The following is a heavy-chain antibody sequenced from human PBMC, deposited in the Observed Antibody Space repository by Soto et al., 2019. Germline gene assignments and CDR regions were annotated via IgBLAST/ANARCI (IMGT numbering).Heavy chain of an antibody. V-gene: IGHV1-69*01. CDR1: GGTFSSYA. CDR3: ARDEKGKLWFGELLFHWFDP. J-gene: IGHJ5*02. D-gene: IGHD3-10*01. Sequence: QVQLVQSGAEVKKPGSSVKVSCKASGGTFSSYAISWVRQAPGQGLEWMGGIIPIFGTANYAQKFQGRVTITADESMSTAYMELSSLRSEDTAVYYCARDEKGKLWFGELLFHWFDPWGQGTLVTVSS. CDR2: IIPIFGTA.